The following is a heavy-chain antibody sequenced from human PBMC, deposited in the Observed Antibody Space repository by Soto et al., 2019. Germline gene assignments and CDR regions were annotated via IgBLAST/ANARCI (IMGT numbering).Heavy chain of an antibody. CDR3: ARLGEYSSSSGPTYYFDY. V-gene: IGHV4-39*01. J-gene: IGHJ4*02. CDR2: IYYSGST. D-gene: IGHD6-6*01. CDR1: GGSISSSSYY. Sequence: SETLSLTCTVSGGSISSSSYYWGWIRQPPGKGLEWIGSIYYSGSTYYNPSLKSRVTISVDTSKNQFSLKLSSVTAADTAVYYCARLGEYSSSSGPTYYFDYWGQGTLVTVSS.